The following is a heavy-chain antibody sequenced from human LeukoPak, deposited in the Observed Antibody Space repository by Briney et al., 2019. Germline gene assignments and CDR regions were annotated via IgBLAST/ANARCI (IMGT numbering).Heavy chain of an antibody. CDR2: IYYSGST. Sequence: PSETLSLTCTVSGGSISSGVYYWGWIRQPPGKGLEWIGSIYYSGSTYYNPSLKSRVTISVDTSKNQFSLKLSSVTAADTAVYYCARAQSNQMATKIWGQGTLVTVSS. CDR3: ARAQSNQMATKI. V-gene: IGHV4-39*07. D-gene: IGHD5-24*01. CDR1: GGSISSGVYY. J-gene: IGHJ4*02.